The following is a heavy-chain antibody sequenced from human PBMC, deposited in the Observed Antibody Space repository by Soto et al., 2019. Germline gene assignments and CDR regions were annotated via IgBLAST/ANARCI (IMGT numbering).Heavy chain of an antibody. D-gene: IGHD4-17*01. V-gene: IGHV1-69*13. CDR2: IIPIFGTA. CDR3: ARDRVYGGNSKYFDY. J-gene: IGHJ4*02. CDR1: GGTFSSYA. Sequence: SVKVSCKASGGTFSSYAISWVRQAPGQGLEWMGGIIPIFGTANYAQKFQGRVTITADESTSTAYMELSSLRSEDTAVYYCARDRVYGGNSKYFDYWGQGTLVTVSS.